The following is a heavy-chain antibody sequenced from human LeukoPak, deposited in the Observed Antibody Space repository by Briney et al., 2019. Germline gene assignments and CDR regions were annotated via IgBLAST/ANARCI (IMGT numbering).Heavy chain of an antibody. CDR3: AREGWLSYFDY. J-gene: IGHJ4*02. D-gene: IGHD3-9*01. CDR2: IHHSGNT. Sequence: SETLSLTCSVSGYSISSNYYWAWIRRTPGRGLEWIGSIHHSGNTHHNPSLKSRLTISVDTSKNQLSLKLSSGAATDTAVYYCAREGWLSYFDYWGQGTLVTVSS. V-gene: IGHV4-38-2*02. CDR1: GYSISSNYY.